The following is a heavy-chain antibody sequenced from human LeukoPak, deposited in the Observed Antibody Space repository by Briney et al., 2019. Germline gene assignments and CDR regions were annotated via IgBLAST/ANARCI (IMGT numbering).Heavy chain of an antibody. Sequence: PGGSLRLSCAASGFTFSSYSMTWVRQAPGKGLEWVSYISSSSSTIYYADSVKGRFTISRDNSKNTLYLQMNSLRAEDTAVYYCARDTGAPLDYYYGMDVWGQGTTVTVSS. J-gene: IGHJ6*02. V-gene: IGHV3-48*01. CDR3: ARDTGAPLDYYYGMDV. CDR2: ISSSSSTI. D-gene: IGHD4-17*01. CDR1: GFTFSSYS.